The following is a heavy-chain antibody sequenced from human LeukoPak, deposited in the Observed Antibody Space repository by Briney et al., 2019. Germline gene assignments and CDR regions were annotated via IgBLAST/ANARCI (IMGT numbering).Heavy chain of an antibody. CDR3: ARDLPGGSHNDY. D-gene: IGHD1-26*01. J-gene: IGHJ4*02. CDR2: ISYDGSNK. V-gene: IGHV3-30*04. Sequence: PGGSLRLSCAASGFTFNSYAMHWVRQAPGKGLEWVAVISYDGSNKYYADSVKGRFTISRDNSKNTLYLQMNSLRAEDTAVYYCARDLPGGSHNDYWGQGTLVTVSS. CDR1: GFTFNSYA.